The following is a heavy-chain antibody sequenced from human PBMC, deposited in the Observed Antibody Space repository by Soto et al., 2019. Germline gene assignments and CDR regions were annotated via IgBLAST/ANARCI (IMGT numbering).Heavy chain of an antibody. CDR1: GYTFTSYY. CDR2: INPSGGST. D-gene: IGHD6-13*01. V-gene: IGHV1-46*01. Sequence: ASVKVSCKASGYTFTSYYMHWVRQAPGQGLEWVGIINPSGGSTSYAQKFQGRVTMTRDTSTSTVYMELSSLRSEDTAVYYCARYAGGVAAAGTPYYFDYWGQGTLVTVSS. J-gene: IGHJ4*02. CDR3: ARYAGGVAAAGTPYYFDY.